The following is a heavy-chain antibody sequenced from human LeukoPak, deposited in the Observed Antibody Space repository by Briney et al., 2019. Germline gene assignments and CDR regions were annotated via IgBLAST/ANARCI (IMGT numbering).Heavy chain of an antibody. CDR1: GFTFSSYS. CDR2: ISSSSSYI. CDR3: ARASGDVVVPAAMDY. Sequence: PGGSLRLSCAASGFTFSSYSMNWVRQAPGQGLEWVSCISSSSSYIYYADSVKGRFTISKDNAKNSLYLQMNSLRAEDTAVYYCARASGDVVVPAAMDYWGQGTLVTVSS. J-gene: IGHJ4*02. V-gene: IGHV3-21*01. D-gene: IGHD2-2*01.